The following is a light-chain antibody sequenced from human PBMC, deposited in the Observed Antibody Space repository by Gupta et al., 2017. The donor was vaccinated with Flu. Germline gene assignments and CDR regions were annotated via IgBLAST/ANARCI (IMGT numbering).Light chain of an antibody. CDR3: QQYGSSPLT. J-gene: IGKJ4*01. CDR2: CAS. Sequence: EIVLTQSPGTLSLSPGERATLSCRASQSVSSNYLAWYQQKPGQAPRLLIYCASSRATGIPDRFSGSGSGTDFTLTISRLEPEDFAVYYCQQYGSSPLTFGGGTKVESK. V-gene: IGKV3-20*01. CDR1: QSVSSNY.